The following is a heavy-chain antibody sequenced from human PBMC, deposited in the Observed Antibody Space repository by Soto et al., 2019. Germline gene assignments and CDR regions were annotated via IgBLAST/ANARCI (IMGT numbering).Heavy chain of an antibody. CDR3: ARVDGDY. CDR2: INPGNANT. V-gene: IGHV1-3*05. J-gene: IGHJ4*02. D-gene: IGHD7-27*01. Sequence: QVQLVQSGAEEKKPGASVKVSCTTSGYTFSSYAIHWVRQAPGQGLEWMGWINPGNANTKNSQKFQGRVTITSDTSASTAYMELSSLTSDDTAVYCCARVDGDYWGQGTLVTVSS. CDR1: GYTFSSYA.